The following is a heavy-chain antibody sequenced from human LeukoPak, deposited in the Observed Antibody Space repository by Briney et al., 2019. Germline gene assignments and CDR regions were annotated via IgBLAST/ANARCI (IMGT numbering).Heavy chain of an antibody. CDR2: ISWNSGSI. V-gene: IGHV3-9*01. CDR3: AKDGIVGANGEYFQH. Sequence: GRSLRLSCAASGFTFDDYAMHWVRQAPGKGLGWVSGISWNSGSIGYADSVKGRFTISRDNAKNSLYLQMNSLRAEDTALYYCAKDGIVGANGEYFQHWGQGTLVTVSS. CDR1: GFTFDDYA. D-gene: IGHD1-26*01. J-gene: IGHJ1*01.